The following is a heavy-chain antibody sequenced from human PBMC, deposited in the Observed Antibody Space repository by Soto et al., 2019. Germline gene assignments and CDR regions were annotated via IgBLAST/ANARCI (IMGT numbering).Heavy chain of an antibody. Sequence: ASVKVSCKASGYTFTGYYMHWVRQAPGQGLEWMGWINPNSGGTNYAQKFQGWVTMTRDTSISTAYMELSRLRSDDTAVYYCAREVRSSSSWYPYYYYGMDVWGQGTTVTVSS. CDR1: GYTFTGYY. CDR2: INPNSGGT. CDR3: AREVRSSSSWYPYYYYGMDV. V-gene: IGHV1-2*04. J-gene: IGHJ6*02. D-gene: IGHD6-13*01.